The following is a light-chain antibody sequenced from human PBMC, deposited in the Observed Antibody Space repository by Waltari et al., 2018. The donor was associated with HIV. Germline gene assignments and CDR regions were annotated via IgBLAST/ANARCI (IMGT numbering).Light chain of an antibody. CDR2: KDS. Sequence: YELTQPPSVSVSPGQTATITCSGDMLPDQYAYWYQQRPGQAPGLVIYKDSERASGIPVRFSGSGSGTTVTLTITEVQAEDEADYYCQTADSRDGYYVVFGGGTKLTVL. V-gene: IGLV3-25*03. CDR1: MLPDQY. CDR3: QTADSRDGYYVV. J-gene: IGLJ2*01.